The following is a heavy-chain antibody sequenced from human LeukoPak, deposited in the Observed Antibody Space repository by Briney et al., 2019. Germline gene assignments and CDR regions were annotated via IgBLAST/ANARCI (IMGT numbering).Heavy chain of an antibody. CDR1: GASISSYY. CDR3: ARLRYFDWLLQYWYFDL. J-gene: IGHJ2*01. D-gene: IGHD3-9*01. V-gene: IGHV4-59*08. CDR2: IYYSGST. Sequence: SETLSLTCTVSGASISSYYWSWIRQPPGRGLEWIGYIYYSGSTNYNPSLKSRVTISVDTSKNQFSLKLSSVTAADTAVYYCARLRYFDWLLQYWYFDLWGRGTLVTVSS.